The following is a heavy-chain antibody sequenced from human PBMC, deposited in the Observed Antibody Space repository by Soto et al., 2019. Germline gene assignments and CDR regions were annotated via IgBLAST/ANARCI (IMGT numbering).Heavy chain of an antibody. Sequence: GASVKVSCKASGGTFSSYAISWVRQAPGQGLEWMGGIIPIFGTANYAQKFQGRVTITADESTSTAYMELSSLRSEDTAVYYCARDLGGSYHTFDYWGQGTLVTVSS. CDR2: IIPIFGTA. J-gene: IGHJ4*02. V-gene: IGHV1-69*13. CDR1: GGTFSSYA. CDR3: ARDLGGSYHTFDY. D-gene: IGHD1-26*01.